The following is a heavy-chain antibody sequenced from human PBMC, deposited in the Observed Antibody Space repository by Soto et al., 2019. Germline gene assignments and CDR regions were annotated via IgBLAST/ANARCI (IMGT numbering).Heavy chain of an antibody. Sequence: QVQLVESGGGVVQPGRSLRLSCAASGFTFSSYGMHWVRQAPGKGLEWVAVISYDGSNKYYADSVKGRFTISRDNSKNTLYLQMNSLRAEDTAVYYCAKVERSGMFWSYYYYGMDVWGQGTTVTVSS. CDR3: AKVERSGMFWSYYYYGMDV. CDR1: GFTFSSYG. D-gene: IGHD3-3*01. CDR2: ISYDGSNK. V-gene: IGHV3-30*18. J-gene: IGHJ6*02.